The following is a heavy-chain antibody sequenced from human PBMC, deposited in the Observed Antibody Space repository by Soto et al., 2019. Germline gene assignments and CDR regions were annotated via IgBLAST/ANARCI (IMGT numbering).Heavy chain of an antibody. CDR1: GGSISSGGYS. V-gene: IGHV4-30-2*01. D-gene: IGHD6-19*01. J-gene: IGHJ4*02. CDR3: ARAGGLGAVAADY. Sequence: XLQLQESGSGLVKPSQTLSLTCAVSGGSISSGGYSWSWIRQPPGKGLEWIGYIYHSGSTYYNPSLKSRVTTSVDRYTNQFSLKLSSVTAADTAVYYCARAGGLGAVAADYWGQGTLVTVSS. CDR2: IYHSGST.